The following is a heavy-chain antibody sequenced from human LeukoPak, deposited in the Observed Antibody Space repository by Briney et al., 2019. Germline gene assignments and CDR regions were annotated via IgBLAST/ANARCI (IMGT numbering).Heavy chain of an antibody. J-gene: IGHJ6*03. CDR2: ISAYNGNT. Sequence: ASVKVSCKASGYTFTSYGISCVRQAPGQGLEWMGCISAYNGNTNYAQKLQGRVTMTTDTSTSTAYMELRSLRSDDTAVYYCARGDYYDSSGGDYYYMDVWGKGTTVTVSS. CDR1: GYTFTSYG. V-gene: IGHV1-18*01. CDR3: ARGDYYDSSGGDYYYMDV. D-gene: IGHD3-22*01.